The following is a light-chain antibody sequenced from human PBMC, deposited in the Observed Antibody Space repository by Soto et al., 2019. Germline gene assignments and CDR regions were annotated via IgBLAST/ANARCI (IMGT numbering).Light chain of an antibody. V-gene: IGLV2-8*01. CDR3: SSFAGTNSFV. J-gene: IGLJ1*01. CDR2: EVT. CDR1: TSDIGAYNY. Sequence: QSVLTQPHSASGSPGQSVTISCTGTTSDIGAYNYVSWYQQRPGKAPKLIIYEVTRRPSGVPDRIFGSKSYTTASLTVSGLQAEDESDYDRSSFAGTNSFVFGTGTKVTVL.